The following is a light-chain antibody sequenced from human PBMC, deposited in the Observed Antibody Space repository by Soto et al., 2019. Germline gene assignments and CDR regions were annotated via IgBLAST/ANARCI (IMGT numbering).Light chain of an antibody. J-gene: IGKJ1*01. CDR1: QSVGSNY. V-gene: IGKV3-20*01. CDR2: GAS. Sequence: ESMLTLSPGTLSLSPGERATLSFRASQSVGSNYLAWYQQKPGQAPRILIFGASGRATGIPDRFSGSGSGTDFTLTIIRLEPEDFAVYYCQQSGFLSWTFAQGTNVDIK. CDR3: QQSGFLSWT.